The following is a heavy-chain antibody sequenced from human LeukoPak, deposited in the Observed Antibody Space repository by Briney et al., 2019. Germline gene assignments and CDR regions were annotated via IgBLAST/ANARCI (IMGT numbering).Heavy chain of an antibody. Sequence: ASVKVSCKASGYTFTSYGISWVRQAPGQGLEWMGWISAYNGNTNYAQKLQGRVTTTTDTSTSTAYMELRSLRSDDTAVYYCARDGTYYDSSGYHKVFDYWGQGTLVTVSP. J-gene: IGHJ4*02. V-gene: IGHV1-18*01. CDR3: ARDGTYYDSSGYHKVFDY. CDR2: ISAYNGNT. D-gene: IGHD3-22*01. CDR1: GYTFTSYG.